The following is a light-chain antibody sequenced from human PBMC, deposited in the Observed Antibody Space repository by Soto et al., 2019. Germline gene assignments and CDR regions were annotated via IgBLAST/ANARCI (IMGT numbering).Light chain of an antibody. J-gene: IGLJ1*01. Sequence: QSVLTQPASVSGSPGQSITISCTGTTSDVGGYNYVSWYQQHPGKAPKLMIYEVSNRPSGVSNRFSGTKSGTTASLTISGLQTSDEADYYCSSYTSGSTLVFGTGTKVTVL. CDR2: EVS. CDR3: SSYTSGSTLV. CDR1: TSDVGGYNY. V-gene: IGLV2-14*01.